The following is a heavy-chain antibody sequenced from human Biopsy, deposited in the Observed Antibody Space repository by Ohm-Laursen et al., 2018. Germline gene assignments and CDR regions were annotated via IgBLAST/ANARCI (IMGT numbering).Heavy chain of an antibody. Sequence: SSVKVSCKVPGGTFSNYGVNWVRQAPGQGLEWLGGNIPILGTGNYAQKFQDRVTVAAGTSTSTATMELRSLRSDDTAVYYCATKLTGYFHRWGQGTLVIVSS. CDR2: NIPILGTG. J-gene: IGHJ1*01. CDR3: ATKLTGYFHR. D-gene: IGHD3-9*01. V-gene: IGHV1-69*06. CDR1: GGTFSNYG.